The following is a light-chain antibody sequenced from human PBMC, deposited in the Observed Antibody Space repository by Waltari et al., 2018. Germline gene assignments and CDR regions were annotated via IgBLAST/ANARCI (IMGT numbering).Light chain of an antibody. V-gene: IGKV1-39*01. CDR3: QQSYSTPWT. CDR1: QSIRTH. Sequence: DIEMTQSPSSLSASVGDRVTITCRASQSIRTHLNWYQQKPGKAPKLLIYDASSLQSGVPSRFSGSGSGTEFTLTISSLQPEDFANYYCQQSYSTPWTFGQGTKVDIK. J-gene: IGKJ1*01. CDR2: DAS.